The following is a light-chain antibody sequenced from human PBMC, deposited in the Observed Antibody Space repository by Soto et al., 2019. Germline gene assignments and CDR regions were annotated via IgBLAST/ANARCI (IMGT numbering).Light chain of an antibody. CDR3: ISYTDRQSYL. CDR2: AVS. V-gene: IGLV2-14*03. CDR1: SSDIGSYNH. Sequence: QSVLTQPASVSGSPGQSITISCSGTSSDIGSYNHVAWYQQFPGKSPKLMIYAVSDRPPGVSDRFSGSKSGITASLTISGLQTEDEDDYHCISYTDRQSYLFGTGTKVTVL. J-gene: IGLJ1*01.